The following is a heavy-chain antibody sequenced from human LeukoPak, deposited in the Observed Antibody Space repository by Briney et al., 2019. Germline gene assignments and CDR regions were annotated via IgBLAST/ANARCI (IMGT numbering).Heavy chain of an antibody. Sequence: SETLSLTCTVSGCSISSYYWSWIRQPPGKGLEWIGYIYTSGSTNYNPSLKSRVTISVDTSKNQFSLKLSSVTAADTAVYYCARKEDDWFDPWGQGTLVTVSS. V-gene: IGHV4-4*09. CDR2: IYTSGST. D-gene: IGHD2-15*01. CDR1: GCSISSYY. CDR3: ARKEDDWFDP. J-gene: IGHJ5*02.